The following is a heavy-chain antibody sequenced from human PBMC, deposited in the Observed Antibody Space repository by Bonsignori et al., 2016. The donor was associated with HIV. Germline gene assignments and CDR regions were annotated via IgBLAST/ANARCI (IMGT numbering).Heavy chain of an antibody. D-gene: IGHD5-18*01. V-gene: IGHV1-69*01. CDR3: ARVTDGYSYGGFDY. J-gene: IGHJ4*02. Sequence: WVRQAPGQGLEWMGGIIPIFGTANYAQKFQGRVTITADESTSTAYMELSSLRSEDTAVYYCARVTDGYSYGGFDYWGQGTLVTVSS. CDR2: IIPIFGTA.